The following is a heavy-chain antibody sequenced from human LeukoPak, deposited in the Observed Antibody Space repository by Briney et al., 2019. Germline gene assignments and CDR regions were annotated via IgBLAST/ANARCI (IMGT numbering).Heavy chain of an antibody. CDR3: ASEPYYYDSSGYYFDAFDI. J-gene: IGHJ3*02. Sequence: GASVKVSCKASGYTFTSYYMHWVRQAPGQGLEWMGIINPSGGSTSYAQKFQGRVTMTRDTSTSTVYMELSSLRSEDTAVYYCASEPYYYDSSGYYFDAFDIWGQGTMVTVSS. V-gene: IGHV1-46*01. CDR1: GYTFTSYY. D-gene: IGHD3-22*01. CDR2: INPSGGST.